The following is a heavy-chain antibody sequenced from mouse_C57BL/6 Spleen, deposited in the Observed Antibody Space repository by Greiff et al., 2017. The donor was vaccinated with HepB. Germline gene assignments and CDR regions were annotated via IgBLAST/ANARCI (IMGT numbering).Heavy chain of an antibody. D-gene: IGHD2-12*01. CDR3: ARAYYSLYLDY. CDR1: GFTFSSYT. J-gene: IGHJ2*01. Sequence: EVKLVESGGGLVKPGGSLKLSCAASGFTFSSYTMSWVRQTPEKRLEWVATISGGGGNTYYPDSVKGRFTISRDNAKHTLYLQMSSLTSEDTALYYCARAYYSLYLDYWGQGTTLTVSS. CDR2: ISGGGGNT. V-gene: IGHV5-9*01.